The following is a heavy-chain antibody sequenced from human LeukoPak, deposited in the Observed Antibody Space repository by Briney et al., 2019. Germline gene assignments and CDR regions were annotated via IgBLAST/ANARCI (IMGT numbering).Heavy chain of an antibody. CDR3: ARGLPNYDYVWGSYRYTLDY. J-gene: IGHJ4*02. Sequence: ASVKVSCKASGYTFTGYYMHWVRQAPGQGLEWMGWINPNSGGTNYAQKFQGRVTMTRDTSISTAYMELSRLRSEDTAVYYCARGLPNYDYVWGSYRYTLDYWGQGTLVTVSS. D-gene: IGHD3-16*02. CDR1: GYTFTGYY. V-gene: IGHV1-2*02. CDR2: INPNSGGT.